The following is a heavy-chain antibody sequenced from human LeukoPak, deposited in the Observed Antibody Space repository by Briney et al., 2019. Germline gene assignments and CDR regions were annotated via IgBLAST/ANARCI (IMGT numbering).Heavy chain of an antibody. CDR1: GYTFTSYG. CDR3: ARDLGRFAVAASGGYYFDY. Sequence: GASVKVSCKASGYTFTSYGISWVRQAPGQGLEWMGWISAYNGNTNYAQKLQGRVTMTTDTSTSTAYMELRSLRSDDTAVYYCARDLGRFAVAASGGYYFDYWGQGTLVTVSS. V-gene: IGHV1-18*01. D-gene: IGHD6-19*01. CDR2: ISAYNGNT. J-gene: IGHJ4*02.